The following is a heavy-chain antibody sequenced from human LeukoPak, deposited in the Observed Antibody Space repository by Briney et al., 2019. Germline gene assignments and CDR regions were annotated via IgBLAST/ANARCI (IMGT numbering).Heavy chain of an antibody. D-gene: IGHD2-21*01. V-gene: IGHV1-69*04. Sequence: ASVKVSCKASGGTFSSYAISWVRQAPGQGLEWMGRIIPILGMANYAQKFQGRVTITADKSTSTAYMELSSLRSEDTAVYYCASSKDIVVVTGAFDIWGQGTMVTVSS. J-gene: IGHJ3*02. CDR2: IIPILGMA. CDR1: GGTFSSYA. CDR3: ASSKDIVVVTGAFDI.